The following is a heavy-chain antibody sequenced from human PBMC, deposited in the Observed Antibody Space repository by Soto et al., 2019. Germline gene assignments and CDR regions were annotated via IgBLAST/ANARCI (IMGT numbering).Heavy chain of an antibody. D-gene: IGHD3-16*01. CDR3: ARQGSHVRGGGSP. CDR2: ISGYSGNT. CDR1: GYTFSTYG. Sequence: QAQLVQSGAEVKNPGDSVKVSCRASGYTFSTYGVSWVRQAPGQGLEWIGWISGYSGNTRYAQNFQGRVAMTKDTATSTVYMELSSLRSDDTAVYYCARQGSHVRGGGSPWGQGTVVTVSS. V-gene: IGHV1-18*04. J-gene: IGHJ5*02.